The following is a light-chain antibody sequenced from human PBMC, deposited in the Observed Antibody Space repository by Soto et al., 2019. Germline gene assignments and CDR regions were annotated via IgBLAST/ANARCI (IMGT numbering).Light chain of an antibody. CDR2: GNN. V-gene: IGLV1-40*01. Sequence: QLVLTQPPSVSGAPGQRVTISCTGSSSNIGAGYDVHWYRQLPGTAPKLVMFGNNNRPSGVPERFSGSKSGTSASLAITGLQAEDEADYYCQSYDYSLNGSGVFGTGTKLTVL. CDR1: SSNIGAGYD. CDR3: QSYDYSLNGSGV. J-gene: IGLJ1*01.